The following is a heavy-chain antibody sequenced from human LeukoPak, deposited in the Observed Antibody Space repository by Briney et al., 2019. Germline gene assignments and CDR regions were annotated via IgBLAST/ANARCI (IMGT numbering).Heavy chain of an antibody. V-gene: IGHV1-2*02. CDR2: INPNSGGT. CDR1: GYTFTGYY. Sequence: ASVKVSCKASGYTFTGYYMHWVRQAPGQGLEWMGWINPNSGGTNYAQKFQGRVIMTRDTSISTAYMELSRLRSDDTAVYYCARLAAAAGTDDYWGQGTLVTVSS. CDR3: ARLAAAAGTDDY. J-gene: IGHJ4*02. D-gene: IGHD6-13*01.